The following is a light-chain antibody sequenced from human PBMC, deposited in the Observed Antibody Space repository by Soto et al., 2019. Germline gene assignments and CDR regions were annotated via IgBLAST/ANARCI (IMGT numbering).Light chain of an antibody. V-gene: IGKV1-39*01. CDR2: AAS. CDR1: QSITRY. CDR3: PQSYSTPYT. Sequence: DIQMTQSPSSLSASVGDRVNITCRASQSITRYLNWYQQKPGKAPNLLIYAASSLHSGGPSRFSGAGSGTDFTLTISSLQTEDFATYYCPQSYSTPYTFGPGTKVYIK. J-gene: IGKJ3*01.